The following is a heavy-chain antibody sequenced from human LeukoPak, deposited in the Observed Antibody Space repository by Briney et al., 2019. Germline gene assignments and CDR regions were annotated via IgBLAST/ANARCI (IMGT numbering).Heavy chain of an antibody. J-gene: IGHJ4*02. D-gene: IGHD5-24*01. CDR1: GFTFSGYA. V-gene: IGHV3-23*01. CDR3: AKGVDGYTFDY. Sequence: GGSLRLSCAASGFTFSGYAMNWVRQAPGKGLEWVSTIIGSGGSAYYADSVKGRFTISGDNSKNTLYLQMSSLRAEDTALYYCAKGVDGYTFDYWGQGAPVTVSP. CDR2: IIGSGGSA.